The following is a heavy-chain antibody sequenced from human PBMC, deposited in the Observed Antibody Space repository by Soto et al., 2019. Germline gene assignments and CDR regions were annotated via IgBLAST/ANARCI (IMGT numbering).Heavy chain of an antibody. CDR2: ISSSGSTI. J-gene: IGHJ4*02. CDR3: ARDLSDYAKYYFDY. Sequence: VGSLRLSCGASGFTLSTSSMNWVRQAPGKGLEWVSYISSSGSTIYYADSVRGRFTISRDIAKNSLYLQMNSLRDEDTAVYFCARDLSDYAKYYFDYWGQGALVTVSS. V-gene: IGHV3-48*02. D-gene: IGHD4-17*01. CDR1: GFTLSTSS.